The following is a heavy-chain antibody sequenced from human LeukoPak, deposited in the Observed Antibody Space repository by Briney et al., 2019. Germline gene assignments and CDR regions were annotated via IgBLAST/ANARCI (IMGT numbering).Heavy chain of an antibody. J-gene: IGHJ5*02. CDR3: ARMFRSSWYINWFDP. V-gene: IGHV4-34*01. D-gene: IGHD6-13*01. Sequence: TSETLSLTCAVYGGSFSGYYWSWIRQPPGKGLEWIGSIYHSGSTSYNPSLKSRLTISVDTSKNQFSLKLNFVTAADTAMYYCARMFRSSWYINWFDPWGQGTLVTVSS. CDR2: IYHSGST. CDR1: GGSFSGYY.